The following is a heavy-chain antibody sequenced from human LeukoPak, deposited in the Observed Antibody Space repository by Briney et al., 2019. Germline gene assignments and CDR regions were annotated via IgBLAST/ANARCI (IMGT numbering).Heavy chain of an antibody. CDR1: GYTFTSYD. CDR2: MNPNSGNT. D-gene: IGHD6-19*01. CDR3: ARDRVGVGGNGWEN. J-gene: IGHJ4*02. Sequence: ASVKVSCKASGYTFTSYDINWVRQATGQGLEWMGWMNPNSGNTGYAQKFQGRVTITRDTSISTAYMELSSLTSEDTAVYFCARDRVGVGGNGWENWGQGTLVTVSS. V-gene: IGHV1-8*03.